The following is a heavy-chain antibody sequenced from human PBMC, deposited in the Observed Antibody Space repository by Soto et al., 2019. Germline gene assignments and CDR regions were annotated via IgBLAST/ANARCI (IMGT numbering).Heavy chain of an antibody. CDR3: AKSRVFIGAIVTLLDS. Sequence: GLPLRLSCAASGFTFDDYAMHWVRQAQGKGLEWVAAVSWNSAYIDYVDSVKGRFIISRDNARNSLYLQLNNLRPDDSAYYFCAKSRVFIGAIVTLLDSWGQGTQVTVSS. V-gene: IGHV3-9*01. CDR2: VSWNSAYI. J-gene: IGHJ4*02. CDR1: GFTFDDYA. D-gene: IGHD3-16*02.